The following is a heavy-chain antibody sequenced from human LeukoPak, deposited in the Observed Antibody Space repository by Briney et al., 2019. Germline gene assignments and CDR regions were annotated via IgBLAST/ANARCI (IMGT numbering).Heavy chain of an antibody. CDR3: ATYYYVSGSYKFDY. D-gene: IGHD3-10*01. V-gene: IGHV1-2*02. Sequence: ASVNVSYKASGYTFTGYYMHWVRQAPGQGREWMGWINPNSGGTKYAQKFQGRVTITRHTSISTAYMELSRLRSADTAVYYCATYYYVSGSYKFDYWGQGTLVTVSS. CDR1: GYTFTGYY. CDR2: INPNSGGT. J-gene: IGHJ4*02.